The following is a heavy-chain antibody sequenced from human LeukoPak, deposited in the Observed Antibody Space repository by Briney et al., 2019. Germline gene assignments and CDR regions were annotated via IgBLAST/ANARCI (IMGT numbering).Heavy chain of an antibody. CDR1: GFTFSSYA. J-gene: IGHJ4*02. CDR3: AKDESIAVAGTARLAY. Sequence: GGSLRLSCAASGFTFSSYAMSWVRQAPGKGLEWVSAISGSGGSTYYADSVKGRITISRDNSKNTLYLQMNSLRAEDTAVYYCAKDESIAVAGTARLAYWGQGTLVTVSS. V-gene: IGHV3-23*01. D-gene: IGHD6-19*01. CDR2: ISGSGGST.